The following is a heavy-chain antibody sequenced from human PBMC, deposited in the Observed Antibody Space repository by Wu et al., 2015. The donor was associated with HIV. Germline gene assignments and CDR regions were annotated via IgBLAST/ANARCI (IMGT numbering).Heavy chain of an antibody. CDR3: TKTSALIRGAWDWFDT. J-gene: IGHJ5*02. CDR2: INPIGTSI. Sequence: QVQLVQSGAEVKKPGASVKVSCKTSGNTFSNYYMQWVRQAPGKGLEWMAMINPIGTSIKYAQKFQGRLTVTRDTSTGVVYMELNSLRSEDTAVYYCTKTSALIRGAWDWFDTWGPGTLVSVSS. V-gene: IGHV1-46*01. D-gene: IGHD1-26*01. CDR1: GNTFSNYY.